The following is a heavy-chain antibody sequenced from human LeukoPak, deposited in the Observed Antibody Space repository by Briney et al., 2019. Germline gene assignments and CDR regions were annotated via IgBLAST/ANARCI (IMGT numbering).Heavy chain of an antibody. CDR3: ARAGFSGYSGCGSVGDY. CDR1: GGLLRGYY. J-gene: IGHJ4*02. Sequence: PSETLTLICAVYGGLLRGYYWSGIRQPPGKGLEWIGEINHSGSTNYNPSLKSRVTISVDTSKNQFSLRLSSVTAAVTAVYYCARAGFSGYSGCGSVGDYGGQARVFSVSS. D-gene: IGHD5-12*01. V-gene: IGHV4-34*01. CDR2: INHSGST.